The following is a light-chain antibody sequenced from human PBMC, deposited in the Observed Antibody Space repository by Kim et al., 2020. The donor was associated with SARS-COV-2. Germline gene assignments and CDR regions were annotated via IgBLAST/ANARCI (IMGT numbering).Light chain of an antibody. V-gene: IGKV3D-15*01. CDR3: QHYHNWPTT. CDR1: QSVSSN. Sequence: EIVMTQSPATLSVSPGERATLSCRASQSVSSNLAWYQQKPGQAPRLLIYGASTRATGIPARFSGSGSGTEFTLTISSLQSEDFAVYYCQHYHNWPTTSCPGTRLAIK. CDR2: GAS. J-gene: IGKJ5*01.